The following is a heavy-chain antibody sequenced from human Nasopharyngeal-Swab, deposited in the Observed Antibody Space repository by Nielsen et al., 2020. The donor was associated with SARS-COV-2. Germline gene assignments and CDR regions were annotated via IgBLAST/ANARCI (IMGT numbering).Heavy chain of an antibody. CDR2: ISYNGSNK. D-gene: IGHD3-10*01. Sequence: VRQAPGKGLEWVAVISYNGSNKYYANSVKGRFTISRDNSNNTLYLQMNSLRAEDTAVYFCARGPGDGMDVWGQGTTVTVSS. CDR3: ARGPGDGMDV. J-gene: IGHJ6*02. V-gene: IGHV3-30-3*01.